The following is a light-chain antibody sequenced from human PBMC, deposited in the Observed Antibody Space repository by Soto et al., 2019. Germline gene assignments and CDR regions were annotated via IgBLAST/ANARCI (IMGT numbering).Light chain of an antibody. J-gene: IGKJ4*01. V-gene: IGKV3-11*01. CDR2: DAS. Sequence: EIVLTQSPAALSLSPGERATLSCRASQSIGTYLVWYQQKPGQAPRLLIYDASNRATGIPVRFSGSGSETDFTLTISSLEPEDFAVYYCQQRGSFPLTFGGGTKVDIK. CDR1: QSIGTY. CDR3: QQRGSFPLT.